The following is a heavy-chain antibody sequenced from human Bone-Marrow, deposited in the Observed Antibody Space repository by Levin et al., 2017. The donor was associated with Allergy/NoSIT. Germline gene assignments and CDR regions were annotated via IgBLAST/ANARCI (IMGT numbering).Heavy chain of an antibody. CDR3: ARHIAASV. CDR2: IKKDGSEK. CDR1: GFTFSCNW. Sequence: GESLKISCAASGFTFSCNWMSWFRQAPGKGLEWVANIKKDGSEKNYVDSVKGRFTISRDNAKNSLYLQMNNLRAGDTAVYYCARHIAASVWGQGTMVTVSS. V-gene: IGHV3-7*01. J-gene: IGHJ3*01. D-gene: IGHD2-15*01.